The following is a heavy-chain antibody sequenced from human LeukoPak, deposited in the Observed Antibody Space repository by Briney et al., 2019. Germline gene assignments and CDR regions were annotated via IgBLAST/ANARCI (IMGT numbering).Heavy chain of an antibody. J-gene: IGHJ5*02. D-gene: IGHD3-10*01. V-gene: IGHV4-61*02. CDR1: GGPISSGSYY. Sequence: SETLSLTCTVSGGPISSGSYYWRWIRQPAGKGLEWIGRIYTSGNTTYNPSLKSRVTISVDTSKNQFSLKLSSVTAADTAVYYCARDRDEEAFDPWGQGTLVTVSS. CDR2: IYTSGNT. CDR3: ARDRDEEAFDP.